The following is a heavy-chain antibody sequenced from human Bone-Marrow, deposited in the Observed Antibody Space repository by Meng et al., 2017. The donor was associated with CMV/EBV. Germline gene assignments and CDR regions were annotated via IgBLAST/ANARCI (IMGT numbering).Heavy chain of an antibody. J-gene: IGHJ6*02. CDR2: ISSSSSYI. CDR1: GFTFSSYS. Sequence: GESLKISCAASGFTFSSYSMNWVRQAPGKGLEWVSSISSSSSYIYYADSVKGRFTISRDNAKKSLYLQMKSLRAEDTAVYYCVRGSSTSCYYGMDVWGQGTTVTVSS. V-gene: IGHV3-21*01. CDR3: VRGSSTSCYYGMDV. D-gene: IGHD2-2*01.